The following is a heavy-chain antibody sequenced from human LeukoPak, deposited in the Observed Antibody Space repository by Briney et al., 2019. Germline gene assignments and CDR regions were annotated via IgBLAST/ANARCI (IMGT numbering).Heavy chain of an antibody. D-gene: IGHD5-24*01. J-gene: IGHJ3*02. CDR3: ARERNGEMATPGAFDI. CDR2: INSDGSST. Sequence: PGGSLRLSCAASGFTFSSYWMHWVRQAPGKGLVWVSRINSDGSSTSYADSVKGRFIISRDNAKNTLYLQMNSLRAEDTAVYYCARERNGEMATPGAFDIWGQGTMVTVSS. CDR1: GFTFSSYW. V-gene: IGHV3-74*01.